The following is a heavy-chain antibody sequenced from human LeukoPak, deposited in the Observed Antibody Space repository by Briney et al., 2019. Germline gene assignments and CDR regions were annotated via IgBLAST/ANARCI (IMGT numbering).Heavy chain of an antibody. Sequence: GRSLRLSCAASGFTLDDYAMHGVRPAPGKGLEWVSGISWNSGSIGYADSVKGRFTISGDNAKNYLYLQMNSLRAEDTALYYCAKDIGNYYDSSGYWVYWGQGTLVTVSS. J-gene: IGHJ4*02. CDR3: AKDIGNYYDSSGYWVY. V-gene: IGHV3-9*01. D-gene: IGHD3-22*01. CDR2: ISWNSGSI. CDR1: GFTLDDYA.